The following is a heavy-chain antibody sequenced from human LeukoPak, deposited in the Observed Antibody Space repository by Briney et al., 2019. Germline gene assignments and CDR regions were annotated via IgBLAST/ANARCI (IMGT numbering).Heavy chain of an antibody. CDR1: GFTFSSYW. Sequence: GGSLRLSCAASGFTFSSYWMHWVRQAPGKGLVWVSRINSDGSSTNYADSVKGRFTISRDNAKNSLYLQMNSLRAEDTAVYYCARLTTTVTTPFDYWGQGTLVTVSS. J-gene: IGHJ4*02. V-gene: IGHV3-74*01. CDR3: ARLTTTVTTPFDY. CDR2: INSDGSST. D-gene: IGHD4-17*01.